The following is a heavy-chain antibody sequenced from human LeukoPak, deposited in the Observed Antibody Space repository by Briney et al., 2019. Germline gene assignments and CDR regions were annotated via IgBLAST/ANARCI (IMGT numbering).Heavy chain of an antibody. D-gene: IGHD3-22*01. CDR3: ARGDDYYDSSGYDY. CDR2: ISAYNGNT. Sequence: ASMKVSCNASGDTFTSDGISWVRQAPGQGLEWMGWISAYNGNTNYAQKLQGRVTMTTDTSTSTAYMELRSLRSDDTAVYYCARGDDYYDSSGYDYWGQGTLVTVSS. CDR1: GDTFTSDG. V-gene: IGHV1-18*01. J-gene: IGHJ4*02.